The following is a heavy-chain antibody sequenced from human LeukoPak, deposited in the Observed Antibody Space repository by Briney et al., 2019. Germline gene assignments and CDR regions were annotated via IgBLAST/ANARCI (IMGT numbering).Heavy chain of an antibody. J-gene: IGHJ4*02. V-gene: IGHV3-48*03. CDR2: ISSSGSTI. CDR1: GFTFSSYE. CDR3: AREGAGYSYGYLDY. D-gene: IGHD5-18*01. Sequence: GGSLRLSCAASGFTFSSYEMNWVRQAPGKGLEWVSYISSSGSTIYYADSVKGRFTISRDNAQNSLYLQMNSLRAEDTAVYYCAREGAGYSYGYLDYWGQGTLVTVSS.